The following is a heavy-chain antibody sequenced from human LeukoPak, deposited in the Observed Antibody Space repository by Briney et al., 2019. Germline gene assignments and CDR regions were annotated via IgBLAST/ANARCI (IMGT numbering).Heavy chain of an antibody. J-gene: IGHJ4*02. V-gene: IGHV3-23*01. CDR3: AKEVDSSGYYTPFDH. D-gene: IGHD3-22*01. Sequence: GGSLRLSCAASGFTFSNYAMTWVRQAPGKGLEWVSAISNSGSSTYYADSLKGRFTISRDNSKNRLYLEMNSLRAEDTAVYYCAKEVDSSGYYTPFDHWGQGTLLTVSS. CDR1: GFTFSNYA. CDR2: ISNSGSST.